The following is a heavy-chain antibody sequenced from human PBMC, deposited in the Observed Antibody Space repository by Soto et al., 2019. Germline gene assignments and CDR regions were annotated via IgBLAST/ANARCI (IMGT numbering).Heavy chain of an antibody. V-gene: IGHV1-69*13. CDR3: ARDTQPVDTAMVTVSYYYYGMDV. CDR2: IIPIFGTA. Sequence: GASVKVSCKASGGTFSSYAISWVRQAPGQGLEWMGGIIPIFGTANYAQKFQGRVTITADESTSTAYMELSSLRSEDTAVYYCARDTQPVDTAMVTVSYYYYGMDVWGQGTTVTVSS. J-gene: IGHJ6*02. CDR1: GGTFSSYA. D-gene: IGHD5-18*01.